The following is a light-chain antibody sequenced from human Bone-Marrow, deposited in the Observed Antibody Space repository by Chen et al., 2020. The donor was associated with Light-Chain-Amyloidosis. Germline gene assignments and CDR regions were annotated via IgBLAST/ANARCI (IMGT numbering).Light chain of an antibody. CDR1: SSDVGGYTY. CDR3: SSYTSSSTQV. Sequence: QSALTQPASVSGSPGQSITISCTGTSSDVGGYTYVSWYQQHPGKVPKLMIFDVTNRPSGVSNRFSGSKSGTTASLTISGLQADDEADYYCSSYTSSSTQVFGGGTKLTVL. CDR2: DVT. J-gene: IGLJ2*01. V-gene: IGLV2-14*03.